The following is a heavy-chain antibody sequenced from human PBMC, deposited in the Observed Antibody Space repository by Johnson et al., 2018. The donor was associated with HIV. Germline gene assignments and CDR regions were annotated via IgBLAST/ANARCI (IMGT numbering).Heavy chain of an antibody. CDR2: ISYDGTNK. Sequence: VQLVESGGGVVQPGGSLRLSCAASGFTFNSYGMHWVRQAPGKGLEWVTVISYDGTNKYYADSVKGRFTISRDNSKNTLSLQMNSLRAEDTALYYCAREGIAACPGAFGSWGQGTMGNVSS. V-gene: IGHV3-33*05. D-gene: IGHD6-6*01. CDR1: GFTFNSYG. J-gene: IGHJ3*02. CDR3: AREGIAACPGAFGS.